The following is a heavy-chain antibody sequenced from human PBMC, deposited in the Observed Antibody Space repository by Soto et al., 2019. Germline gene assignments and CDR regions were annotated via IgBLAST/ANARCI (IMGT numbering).Heavy chain of an antibody. CDR2: INEDGNEY. V-gene: IGHV3-7*01. J-gene: IGHJ4*02. CDR3: ARDDYYGSGSSLD. Sequence: EVHLEESGGGLVQPGGSLRLSCAASGFTFSSYWMNWVRQAPGKGLEWVANINEDGNEYNDMESVRGRFTISRDNAKNALFLQMDSLRVEDTAVYYCARDDYYGSGSSLDWGQGTLVTVSS. CDR1: GFTFSSYW. D-gene: IGHD3-10*01.